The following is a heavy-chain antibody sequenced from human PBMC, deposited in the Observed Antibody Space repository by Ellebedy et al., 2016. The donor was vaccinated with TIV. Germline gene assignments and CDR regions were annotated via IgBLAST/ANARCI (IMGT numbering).Heavy chain of an antibody. J-gene: IGHJ5*02. Sequence: GESLKISCAASGFTFSAYAMSWVRQAPGKGLEWISTISTRGGTTFYANSVKGRFTISRDTSKHTLFLQMNGLRAEDTAMYYCAKDPYDVVIGPNWFDPWGQGTLVTVSS. V-gene: IGHV3-23*01. CDR1: GFTFSAYA. CDR2: ISTRGGTT. D-gene: IGHD2-21*01. CDR3: AKDPYDVVIGPNWFDP.